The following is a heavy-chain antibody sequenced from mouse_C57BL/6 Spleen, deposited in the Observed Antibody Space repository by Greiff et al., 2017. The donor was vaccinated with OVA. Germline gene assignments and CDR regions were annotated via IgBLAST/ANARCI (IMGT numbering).Heavy chain of an antibody. V-gene: IGHV1-82*01. CDR1: GYAFSSSW. D-gene: IGHD4-1*01. CDR2: IYPGDGDT. Sequence: VQGVESGPELVKPGASVKISCKASGYAFSSSWMNWVKQRPGKGLEWIGRIYPGDGDTNYNGKFKGKATLTADKSSSTAYMQLSSLTSEDSAVYFCARAWAYYFDYWGQGTTLTVSS. J-gene: IGHJ2*01. CDR3: ARAWAYYFDY.